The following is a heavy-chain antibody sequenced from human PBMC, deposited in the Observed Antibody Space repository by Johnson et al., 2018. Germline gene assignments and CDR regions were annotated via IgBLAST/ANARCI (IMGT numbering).Heavy chain of an antibody. CDR3: AREAEYSVEYFQY. D-gene: IGHD5/OR15-5a*01. V-gene: IGHV3-33*01. J-gene: IGHJ1*01. CDR1: GFTFSHYG. Sequence: QVQLVQSGGGVVQPGRSLRLSCAASGFTFSHYGMHWVRQAPGKGLEWLALIWFDGTNKYHADSVKGRFTISRDNSKNTLYLQMNSLRGEDTAVHYCAREAEYSVEYFQYWGQGTLVTVSS. CDR2: IWFDGTNK.